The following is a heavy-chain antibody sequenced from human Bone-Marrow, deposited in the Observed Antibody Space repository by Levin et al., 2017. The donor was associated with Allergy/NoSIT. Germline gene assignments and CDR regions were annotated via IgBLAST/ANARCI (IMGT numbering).Heavy chain of an antibody. J-gene: IGHJ3*01. V-gene: IGHV1-3*04. CDR2: INTAHGKT. CDR3: ASLAEGLSKSF. Sequence: PEASVKVSCKASGYNFKTYALTWVRQAPGHRLEWMGRINTAHGKTEYSQKFQGRVTISRDTSASTTYMELSNLRSEDTAIFYCASLAEGLSKSFWGQGTMVTVSS. CDR1: GYNFKTYA. D-gene: IGHD1-14*01.